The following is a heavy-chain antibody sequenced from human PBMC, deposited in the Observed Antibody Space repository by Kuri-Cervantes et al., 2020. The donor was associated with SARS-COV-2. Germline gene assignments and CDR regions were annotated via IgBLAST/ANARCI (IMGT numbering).Heavy chain of an antibody. D-gene: IGHD4-11*01. V-gene: IGHV1-69*10. Sequence: SVKVSCKASGGTFSSYAISWVRQAPGQGLEWMGGIIPILAITNYAQKFQGRVTITADKSTSTAYMELSSLRSEDTAVYYCARVREIFTGGDDYSNYAYYYYGMDVWGQGTTVTVSS. CDR3: ARVREIFTGGDDYSNYAYYYYGMDV. J-gene: IGHJ6*02. CDR1: GGTFSSYA. CDR2: IIPILAIT.